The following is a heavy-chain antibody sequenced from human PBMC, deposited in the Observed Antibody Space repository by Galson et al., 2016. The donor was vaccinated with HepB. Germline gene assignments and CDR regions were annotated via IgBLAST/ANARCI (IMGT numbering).Heavy chain of an antibody. CDR3: AKGPWIQLPFDY. Sequence: SLRLSCAASGFTLTYAWMSWVRQAPGKGLEWVSAISGSGGSTYYADSVKGRFTISRDNSKNTLYLQMNSLRAEDTAVYYCAKGPWIQLPFDYWGQGTLVTVSS. CDR1: GFTLTYAW. D-gene: IGHD5-18*01. CDR2: ISGSGGST. J-gene: IGHJ4*02. V-gene: IGHV3-23*01.